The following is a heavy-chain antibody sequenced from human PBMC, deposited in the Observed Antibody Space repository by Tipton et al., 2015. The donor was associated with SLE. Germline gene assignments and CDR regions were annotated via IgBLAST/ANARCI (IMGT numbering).Heavy chain of an antibody. CDR1: GFTFSSYS. V-gene: IGHV4-34*01. CDR2: INHSGST. CDR3: ARGSGYSSGWFDY. Sequence: LRLSCAASGFTFSSYSMNWVRQAPGKGLEWIGEINHSGSTNYNPSLKSRVTISVDTSKNQFSLKLSSVTAADTAVYYCARGSGYSSGWFDYWGQGTLVPVSS. J-gene: IGHJ4*02. D-gene: IGHD6-19*01.